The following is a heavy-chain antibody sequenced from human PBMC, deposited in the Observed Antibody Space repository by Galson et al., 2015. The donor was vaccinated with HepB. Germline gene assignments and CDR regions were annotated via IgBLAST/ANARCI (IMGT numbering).Heavy chain of an antibody. CDR1: GSTVDYNY. CDR2: TYASGSS. Sequence: SLRLSCAVSGSTVDYNYISWVRQAPGKGLEWVSITYASGSSYYTDSVKGRFTISRDNYQNTLYLQMNRLRVGDTAVYYCARGYLEGSYSRPDAFDIWGQGTMVTVSS. D-gene: IGHD1-26*01. V-gene: IGHV3-53*01. J-gene: IGHJ3*02. CDR3: ARGYLEGSYSRPDAFDI.